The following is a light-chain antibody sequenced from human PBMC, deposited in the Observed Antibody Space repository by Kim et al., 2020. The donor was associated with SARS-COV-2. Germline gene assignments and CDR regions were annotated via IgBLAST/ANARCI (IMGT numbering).Light chain of an antibody. CDR3: QSYDSSLSGWV. Sequence: RVTISCTGSSSNIGAGYDVHWYQQLPGTAPKLLIYGNSNRPSGVPDRFSGSKSGTSASLAITGLQAGDEADYYCQSYDSSLSGWVFGGGTQLTVL. CDR1: SSNIGAGYD. J-gene: IGLJ3*02. V-gene: IGLV1-40*01. CDR2: GNS.